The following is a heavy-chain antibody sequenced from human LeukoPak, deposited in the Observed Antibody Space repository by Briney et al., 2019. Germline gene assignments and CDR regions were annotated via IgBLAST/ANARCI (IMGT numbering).Heavy chain of an antibody. Sequence: ASVKVSCKASGYAFTGYYMDWGREAPGQGREWMGGKKPNSGGTNYAQKSQGRVTVTRDTSTSTAYLALSSLRSADTAVYFCARDRQEGYGYILNFDYWGQGTLVTVSS. D-gene: IGHD5-24*01. J-gene: IGHJ4*02. CDR1: GYAFTGYY. CDR3: ARDRQEGYGYILNFDY. CDR2: KKPNSGGT. V-gene: IGHV1-2*02.